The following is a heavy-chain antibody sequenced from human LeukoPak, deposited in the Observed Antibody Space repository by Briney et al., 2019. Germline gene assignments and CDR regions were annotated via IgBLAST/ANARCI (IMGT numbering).Heavy chain of an antibody. Sequence: ASAKVSSKASGYTFTTYGISWVRQAPGQGLEWMGWISVYNTNTNYAQNLQGRVTMTTDTSTNTAYMELRSLRSDDTAVYYCARGPYCSGGTCYSQYFDYWGQGTLVSASS. D-gene: IGHD2-15*01. CDR2: ISVYNTNT. J-gene: IGHJ4*02. CDR3: ARGPYCSGGTCYSQYFDY. V-gene: IGHV1-18*01. CDR1: GYTFTTYG.